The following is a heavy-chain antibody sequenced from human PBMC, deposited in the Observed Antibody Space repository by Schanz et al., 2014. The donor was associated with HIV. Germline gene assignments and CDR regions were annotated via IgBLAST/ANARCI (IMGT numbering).Heavy chain of an antibody. CDR1: GFTFSSYG. CDR3: ARDQGYCAGSTCYSWYYFDS. Sequence: QVQLVESGGGVVQPGRSLRLSCAASGFTFSSYGMHWVRQAPGKGLEWVAVIWYDGSNKYYVDSVKGRFTISRDNSKNTLHLQMNSLRAEDTAVYYCARDQGYCAGSTCYSWYYFDSWGQGTPVTVSS. D-gene: IGHD2-21*02. J-gene: IGHJ4*02. CDR2: IWYDGSNK. V-gene: IGHV3-33*01.